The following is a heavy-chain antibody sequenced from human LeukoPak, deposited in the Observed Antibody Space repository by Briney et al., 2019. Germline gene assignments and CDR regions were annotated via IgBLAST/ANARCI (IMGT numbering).Heavy chain of an antibody. Sequence: SSVKVSCKASGGTFSSYAISWVRQAPGQGLEWMGRIIPIFGTANYAQKFQGRVTITTDESTSTAHMELSSLRSEYTAVYYCARDPLWFGESSDYWGQGTLVTVSS. D-gene: IGHD3-10*01. CDR3: ARDPLWFGESSDY. V-gene: IGHV1-69*05. CDR1: GGTFSSYA. J-gene: IGHJ4*02. CDR2: IIPIFGTA.